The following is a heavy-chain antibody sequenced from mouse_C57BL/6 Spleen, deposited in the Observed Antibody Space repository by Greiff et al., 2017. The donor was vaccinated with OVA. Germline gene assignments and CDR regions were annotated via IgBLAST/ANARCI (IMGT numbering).Heavy chain of an antibody. Sequence: VQLVESGAELARPGASVKMSCKASGYTFTSYTMHWVKQRPGQGLEWIGYINPSSGYTKYNQKFKDKATLTADKSSSTAYMQLSSLTSEDSAVYYCASGDGNYFDYWGQGTTLTVSS. D-gene: IGHD2-1*01. CDR2: INPSSGYT. CDR3: ASGDGNYFDY. J-gene: IGHJ2*01. V-gene: IGHV1-4*01. CDR1: GYTFTSYT.